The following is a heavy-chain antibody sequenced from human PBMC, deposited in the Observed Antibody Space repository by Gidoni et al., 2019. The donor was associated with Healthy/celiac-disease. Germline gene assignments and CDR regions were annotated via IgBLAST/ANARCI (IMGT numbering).Heavy chain of an antibody. Sequence: QLQLQESGPGLVKPSETLSLTCTVSGGSISSSSYYWGWIRQPPGKGLEWIGSIYYSGSTYYNPSLKSRVTISVDTSKNQFSLKLSSVTAADTAVYYCARDPISRGYYDSSGYFDAFDIWGQGTMVTVSS. D-gene: IGHD3-22*01. CDR1: GGSISSSSYY. CDR3: ARDPISRGYYDSSGYFDAFDI. V-gene: IGHV4-39*07. J-gene: IGHJ3*02. CDR2: IYYSGST.